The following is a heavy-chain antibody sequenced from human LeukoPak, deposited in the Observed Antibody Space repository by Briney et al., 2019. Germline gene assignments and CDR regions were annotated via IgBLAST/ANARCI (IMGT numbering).Heavy chain of an antibody. J-gene: IGHJ4*02. CDR1: GGSISSGGYY. CDR3: PRDTTTGGEY. CDR2: IYYSGST. Sequence: SETLSLTCTVSGGSISSGGYYWSWIRQHPGKGLEWIGYIYYSGSTYYNPSLKSRVTISVDTSKNQFSLKLSSVTAADTAVYYCPRDTTTGGEYWGQGTLVTVSS. V-gene: IGHV4-31*03. D-gene: IGHD1-1*01.